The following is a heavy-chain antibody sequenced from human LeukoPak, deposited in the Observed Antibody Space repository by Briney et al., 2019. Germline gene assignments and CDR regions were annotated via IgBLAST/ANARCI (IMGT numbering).Heavy chain of an antibody. D-gene: IGHD3-10*01. CDR1: GGSFSGYY. J-gene: IGHJ3*02. CDR2: INHSGST. CDR3: ARASMVRGVSGAFDI. V-gene: IGHV4-34*01. Sequence: SETLSLTCAVYGGSFSGYYWSWICQPPGKGLEWIGEINHSGSTNYNPSLKSRVTISVDTSKNQFSLKLSSVTAADTAVYYCARASMVRGVSGAFDIWGQGTMVTVSS.